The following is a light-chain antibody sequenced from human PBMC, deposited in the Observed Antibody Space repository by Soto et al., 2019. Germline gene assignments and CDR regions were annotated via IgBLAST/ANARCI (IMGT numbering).Light chain of an antibody. CDR2: YDS. Sequence: SYELTQPPSVSVAPGKTARITCGGNNIGSKSVHWYQQKPGQAPVLVIYYDSDRPSGIPERFSGSNSGNTATLTISRVEAGDEADYYCQVWDRSSDLRVFGGGTQLTVL. CDR3: QVWDRSSDLRV. CDR1: NIGSKS. V-gene: IGLV3-21*04. J-gene: IGLJ2*01.